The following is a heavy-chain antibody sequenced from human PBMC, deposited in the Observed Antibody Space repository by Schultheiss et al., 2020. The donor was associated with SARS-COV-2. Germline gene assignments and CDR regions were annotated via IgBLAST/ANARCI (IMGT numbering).Heavy chain of an antibody. CDR1: GFTFSSYW. D-gene: IGHD6-19*01. CDR2: IYSGGST. V-gene: IGHV3-53*01. Sequence: GESLKISCAASGFTFSSYWMSWVRQAPGKGLEWVSVIYSGGSTYYADSVKGRFTISRDNAKNSLYLQMNSLRAEDTAVYYCARDPSGWYYFDYWGQGTLVTVSS. CDR3: ARDPSGWYYFDY. J-gene: IGHJ4*02.